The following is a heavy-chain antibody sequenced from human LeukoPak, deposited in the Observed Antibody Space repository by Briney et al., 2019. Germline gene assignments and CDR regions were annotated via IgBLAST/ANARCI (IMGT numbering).Heavy chain of an antibody. CDR2: IIPILGIA. J-gene: IGHJ3*02. Sequence: SVKVSCKASGGTFSSYAISWVRQAPGQGLEWMGRIIPILGIANYAQKFQGRVTITADKSTSTAYMELSSLRSEDTAVYYCASEGPPPFVVVITTANAFDIWGQGTMVTVSS. CDR1: GGTFSSYA. CDR3: ASEGPPPFVVVITTANAFDI. V-gene: IGHV1-69*04. D-gene: IGHD3-22*01.